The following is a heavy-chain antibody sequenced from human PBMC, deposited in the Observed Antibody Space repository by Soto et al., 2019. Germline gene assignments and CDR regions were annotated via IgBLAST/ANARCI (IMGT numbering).Heavy chain of an antibody. CDR2: IYYSGST. CDR1: GASLSSYY. J-gene: IGHJ4*02. CDR3: AREGNLGRWIQPLDS. D-gene: IGHD2-2*03. V-gene: IGHV4-59*01. Sequence: SETLSLTCVVSGASLSSYYWSWIRQPPGKGLEWIGYIYYSGSTNYNPSLKSRVTMSVDTSKNHFSLKLISVTTADTAVYFCAREGNLGRWIQPLDSWGQGTLVT.